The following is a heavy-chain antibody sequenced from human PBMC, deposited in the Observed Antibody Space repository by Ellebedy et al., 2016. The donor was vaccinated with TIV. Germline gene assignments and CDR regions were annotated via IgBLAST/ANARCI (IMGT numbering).Heavy chain of an antibody. J-gene: IGHJ4*02. D-gene: IGHD5-18*01. Sequence: PGGSLRLSCAASGFTFSSYSMNWVRQAPGKGLEWVSGIVGSGAQKYADSVKGRFTISRDNSKSTVDLQMNSLRAEDTAVYFCARDRTPGDGYWVFDYWGQGTLVTVSS. CDR1: GFTFSSYS. V-gene: IGHV3-23*01. CDR2: IVGSGAQ. CDR3: ARDRTPGDGYWVFDY.